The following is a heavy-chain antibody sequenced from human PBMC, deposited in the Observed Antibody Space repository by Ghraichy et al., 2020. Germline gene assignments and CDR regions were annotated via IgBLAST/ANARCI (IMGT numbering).Heavy chain of an antibody. CDR2: ISGSGGST. V-gene: IGHV3-23*01. CDR3: AKGSGSSSSIGMLGFH. Sequence: LSLTCAASGFTFSSYAMSWVRQAPGKGLEWVSAISGSGGSTYYADSVKGRFTISRDNSKNTLYLQMNSLRAGDTAVYYCAKGSGSSSSIGMLGFHWGQGTMVTVSS. CDR1: GFTFSSYA. D-gene: IGHD6-13*01. J-gene: IGHJ3*01.